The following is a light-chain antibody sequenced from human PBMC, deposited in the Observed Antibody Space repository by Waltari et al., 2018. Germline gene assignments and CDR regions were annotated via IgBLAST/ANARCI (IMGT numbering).Light chain of an antibody. V-gene: IGLV1-51*01. Sequence: QSVLTQPPSVSAAPGQRVTISCSGSSSHIENNYVSLYQQVPGTAPQLLIYANNKRPSGIPDRFSGSKSGTSATLDITGLQTGDEADYYCGAWDTSLSTVMFGGGTKLTVL. J-gene: IGLJ3*02. CDR3: GAWDTSLSTVM. CDR2: ANN. CDR1: SSHIENNY.